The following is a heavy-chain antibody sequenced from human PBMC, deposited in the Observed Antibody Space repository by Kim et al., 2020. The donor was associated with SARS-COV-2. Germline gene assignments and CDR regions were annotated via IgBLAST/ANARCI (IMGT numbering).Heavy chain of an antibody. Sequence: ASVKVSCKASGYGFPNYAMNWVRQAPGQGLEWMGWINTNTGNPTYAQGFTGRLVFSLDTSVSTAYLQISTLKAEDTAVYYCARYRDPYDSGSYSDYWGQGTLVTVSS. CDR2: INTNTGNP. D-gene: IGHD3-10*01. J-gene: IGHJ4*02. CDR3: ARYRDPYDSGSYSDY. V-gene: IGHV7-4-1*02. CDR1: GYGFPNYA.